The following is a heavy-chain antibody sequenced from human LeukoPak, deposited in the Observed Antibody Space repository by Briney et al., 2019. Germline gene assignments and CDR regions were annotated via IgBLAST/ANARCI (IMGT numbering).Heavy chain of an antibody. V-gene: IGHV1-69*05. CDR2: IIPIFGTA. CDR3: ARGNVVPAAISIFDY. J-gene: IGHJ4*02. D-gene: IGHD2-2*02. Sequence: PGASVKVSCKASGGTFSSYAISWVRQVPGQGLEWMGGIIPIFGTANYAQKFQGRVTITTDESTSTAYMELSSLRSEDTAVYYCARGNVVPAAISIFDYWGQGTLVTVSS. CDR1: GGTFSSYA.